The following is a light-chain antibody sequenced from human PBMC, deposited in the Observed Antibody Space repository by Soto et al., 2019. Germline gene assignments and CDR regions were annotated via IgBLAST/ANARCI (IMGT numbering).Light chain of an antibody. CDR3: AALDDSLNGLV. J-gene: IGLJ2*01. V-gene: IGLV1-44*01. CDR1: ISNIGGNT. Sequence: QSVLTQPPSASGTPGQRVTISCSGSISNIGGNTVNWYQQLPGTAPKLLMYTNNHRPSGVPDRFSGSKSGTSASLAISGLQSEDEADYYCAALDDSLNGLVFGGGTKLTVL. CDR2: TNN.